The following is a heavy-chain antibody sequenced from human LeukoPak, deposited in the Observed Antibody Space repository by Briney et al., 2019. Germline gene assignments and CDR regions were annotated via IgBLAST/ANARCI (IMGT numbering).Heavy chain of an antibody. V-gene: IGHV4-34*01. CDR3: APIFGDYSDFDY. CDR1: GGSFSNYY. Sequence: SETLSLTCAVYGGSFSNYYWSWIRQPPGKGLEWIGEITHSGSTSYNPSLKSRASISVDTSKNQFSLRLTSVTAADTAVYYCAPIFGDYSDFDYWGQGTLVTVSS. J-gene: IGHJ4*01. D-gene: IGHD4-17*01. CDR2: ITHSGST.